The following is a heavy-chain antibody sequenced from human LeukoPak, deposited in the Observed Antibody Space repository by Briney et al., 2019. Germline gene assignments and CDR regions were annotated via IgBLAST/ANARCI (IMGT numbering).Heavy chain of an antibody. V-gene: IGHV4-34*01. Sequence: SETLSLTCAVYGGSFSGYYWSWIRQPPGKGLEWIGEINHSGSTNYNPSLKSRVTISVDTSKNQFSLKLSSVTAADTAVYYCARVPSITIFGVVITHDAFDIWGQGTMVTVSS. D-gene: IGHD3-3*01. CDR3: ARVPSITIFGVVITHDAFDI. CDR1: GGSFSGYY. CDR2: INHSGST. J-gene: IGHJ3*02.